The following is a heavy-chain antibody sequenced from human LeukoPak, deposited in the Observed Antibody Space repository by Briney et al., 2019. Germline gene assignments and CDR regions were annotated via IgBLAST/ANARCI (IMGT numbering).Heavy chain of an antibody. D-gene: IGHD5-18*01. J-gene: IGHJ5*02. CDR1: GGSISSSSYY. CDR2: IYYSGST. Sequence: SETLSLTCTVSGGSISSSSYYWGWIRQSSGKGLEWIGSIYYSGSTYYNPSLKSRVTISVDTSKNQFSLKLSSVTAADTAVYYCARAVDTAITWFDPWGQGTLVTVSS. V-gene: IGHV4-39*01. CDR3: ARAVDTAITWFDP.